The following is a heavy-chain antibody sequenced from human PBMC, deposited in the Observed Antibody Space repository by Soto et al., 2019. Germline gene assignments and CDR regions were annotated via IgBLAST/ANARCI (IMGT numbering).Heavy chain of an antibody. V-gene: IGHV4-31*01. CDR3: ARGRDRYSYGFRDAFDI. J-gene: IGHJ3*02. CDR2: IYYSGST. CDR1: GGSISSGGYY. D-gene: IGHD5-18*01. Sequence: TLSLTCTVSGGSISSGGYYWSWIRQHPGKGLEWIGYIYYSGSTYYNPSLKSQVTISVDTSKNQFSLKLSSVTAADTAVYYCARGRDRYSYGFRDAFDIWGQGTMVTVSS.